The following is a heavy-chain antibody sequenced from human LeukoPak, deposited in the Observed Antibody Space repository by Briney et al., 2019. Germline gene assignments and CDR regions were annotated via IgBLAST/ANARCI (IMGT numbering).Heavy chain of an antibody. CDR3: VKGRISEDGLDF. V-gene: IGHV3-23*01. Sequence: GGSLRLSCAASGFTFSRSAMTWVRQTPGKGLDWVSSISSSGNTYYADSVKGRFTISRDNSKNMLYLQMNSLRAEDTAVYYCVKGRISEDGLDFWGQGTLVTVSS. CDR1: GFTFSRSA. D-gene: IGHD6-13*01. J-gene: IGHJ4*02. CDR2: ISSSGNT.